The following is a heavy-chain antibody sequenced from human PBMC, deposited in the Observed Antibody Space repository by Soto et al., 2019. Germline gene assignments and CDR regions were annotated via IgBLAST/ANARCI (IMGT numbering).Heavy chain of an antibody. J-gene: IGHJ4*02. CDR1: GFTFSSYS. D-gene: IGHD3-22*01. CDR2: ISGSGGST. V-gene: IGHV3-23*01. CDR3: AKGGDSSGYYTNY. Sequence: PGGSLIHSYASSGFTFSSYSMIWVRPAPGKGLEWVSAISGSGGSTYYADSVKGRFTISRDNSKNTLYLQMNSLRAEDTAVYYCAKGGDSSGYYTNYWGQGTLVTVSS.